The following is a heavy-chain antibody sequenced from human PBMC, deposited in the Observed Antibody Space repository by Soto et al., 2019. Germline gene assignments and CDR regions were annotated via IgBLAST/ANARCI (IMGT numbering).Heavy chain of an antibody. CDR1: GYTFTSYA. J-gene: IGHJ4*02. V-gene: IGHV1-3*01. Sequence: QVQLVQSGAEVKKPGASMKVSCKASGYTFTSYAMHWVRQAPGQRLEWMGWINAGNGNTKYSQKFQGRVTITRDTSASTAYMELSSMRSEDTAVYYCARGGPLYDYIWGSYRYGIDYWGQGTLVTVSS. D-gene: IGHD3-16*02. CDR2: INAGNGNT. CDR3: ARGGPLYDYIWGSYRYGIDY.